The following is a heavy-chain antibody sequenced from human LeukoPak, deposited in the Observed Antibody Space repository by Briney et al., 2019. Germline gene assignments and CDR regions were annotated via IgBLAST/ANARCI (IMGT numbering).Heavy chain of an antibody. D-gene: IGHD3-10*01. J-gene: IGHJ4*02. V-gene: IGHV3-7*03. CDR1: GFTFSSYW. CDR3: AKDMSLLWFGEFRAFDY. Sequence: GGSLRLSCAASGFTFSSYWMSWVRQAPGKGLEWVANIKQDGSEKYYVDSVKGRFTISRDNAKNSLYLQMNSLRAEDTALYYCAKDMSLLWFGEFRAFDYWGQGTLVTVSS. CDR2: IKQDGSEK.